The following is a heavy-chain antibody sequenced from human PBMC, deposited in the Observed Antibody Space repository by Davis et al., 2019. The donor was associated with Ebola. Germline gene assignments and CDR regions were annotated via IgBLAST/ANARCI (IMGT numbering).Heavy chain of an antibody. D-gene: IGHD6-13*01. CDR2: IYSGGST. Sequence: GGSLRLSCAASGFTFTSYAMSWVRQAPGKGLEWVSVIYSGGSTYYADSVKGRFTISRDNSKNTLYLQMNSLRAEDTAVYYCARAHSSSWSYGMDVWGQGTTVTVSS. CDR3: ARAHSSSWSYGMDV. J-gene: IGHJ6*02. V-gene: IGHV3-53*01. CDR1: GFTFTSYA.